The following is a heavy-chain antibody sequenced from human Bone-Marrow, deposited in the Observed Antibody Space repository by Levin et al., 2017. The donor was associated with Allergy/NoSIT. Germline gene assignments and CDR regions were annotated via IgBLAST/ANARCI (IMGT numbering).Heavy chain of an antibody. J-gene: IGHJ4*02. CDR1: GFTFRSFA. CDR2: ISGGGAPT. V-gene: IGHV3-23*01. Sequence: PGGSLRLSCSASGFTFRSFAMTWVRQAPGKGLEWVSTISGGGAPTHYADSVKGRFTISRDNSKSTLYLQMNSLRADDTAVFYCAKTADYFGSGRFSSFDHWGQGTLVTVSS. CDR3: AKTADYFGSGRFSSFDH. D-gene: IGHD3-10*01.